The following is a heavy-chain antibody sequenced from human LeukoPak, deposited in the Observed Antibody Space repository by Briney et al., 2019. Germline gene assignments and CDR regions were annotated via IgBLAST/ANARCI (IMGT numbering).Heavy chain of an antibody. CDR1: GFTFSSYA. V-gene: IGHV3-30-3*01. D-gene: IGHD3-22*01. Sequence: GRSLRLSCAASGFTFSSYAMHWVRQAPGKGPEWVAVISYDGSNKYYADSVKGRFTISRDNSKNTLYLQMNSLRAEDTAVYYCARDHERGYYDSSGYYVLGYWGQGTLVTVSS. J-gene: IGHJ4*02. CDR3: ARDHERGYYDSSGYYVLGY. CDR2: ISYDGSNK.